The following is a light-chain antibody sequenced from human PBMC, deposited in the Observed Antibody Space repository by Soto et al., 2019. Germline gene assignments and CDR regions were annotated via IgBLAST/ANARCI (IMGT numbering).Light chain of an antibody. V-gene: IGLV2-14*01. CDR3: SSYTSSSTYV. Sequence: QSVLTQPASVSGSPGQSITISCTGSSTDVGGYNYVSWYQQHPGKAPKVMIYEVSNRPSGVSNRFSGSKSGNTASLTISGLQAEDEADYYCSSYTSSSTYVFXTGTKVTVL. CDR1: STDVGGYNY. J-gene: IGLJ1*01. CDR2: EVS.